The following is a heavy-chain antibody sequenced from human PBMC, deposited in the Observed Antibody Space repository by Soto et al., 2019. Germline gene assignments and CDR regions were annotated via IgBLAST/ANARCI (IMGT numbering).Heavy chain of an antibody. V-gene: IGHV1-69*06. D-gene: IGHD6-13*01. CDR3: ASRIAAADNYYYYGMDV. CDR2: IIPIFGTA. CDR1: GGTFSSYA. Sequence: SVKVSCKASGGTFSSYAISWVRQAPGQGLEWMGGIIPIFGTANYAQKFQGRVTITADKSTSTAYMELSSLRSEDTAVYYCASRIAAADNYYYYGMDVWGQGTTVTV. J-gene: IGHJ6*02.